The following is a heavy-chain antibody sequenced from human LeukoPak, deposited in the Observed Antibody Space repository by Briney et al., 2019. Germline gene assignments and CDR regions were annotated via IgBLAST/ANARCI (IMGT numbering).Heavy chain of an antibody. CDR2: IIPIFGTA. J-gene: IGHJ3*02. D-gene: IGHD2-2*01. Sequence: GASVKVSCKASGGTFSSYAINWVRQAPGQGLEWMGGIIPIFGTANYAQKFQGRVTITTDESTCTAYMELRSLRSEDTAVYYCARSDILVVPAATDHDAFDIWGQGTMVTVSS. CDR3: ARSDILVVPAATDHDAFDI. CDR1: GGTFSSYA. V-gene: IGHV1-69*05.